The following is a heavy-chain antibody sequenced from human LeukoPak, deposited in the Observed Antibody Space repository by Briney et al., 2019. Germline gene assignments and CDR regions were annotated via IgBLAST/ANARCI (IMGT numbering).Heavy chain of an antibody. CDR2: INAGNGNT. J-gene: IGHJ4*02. CDR3: ARTSVVVAAEPFDY. D-gene: IGHD2-15*01. V-gene: IGHV1-3*01. Sequence: ASVKVSCKASGYTFTSYAMHWVRQAPGQRLEWMGWINAGNGNTKYSQKFQGRVTITRDTSTSTAYMELRSLRSDDTAVYYCARTSVVVAAEPFDYWGQGTLVTVSS. CDR1: GYTFTSYA.